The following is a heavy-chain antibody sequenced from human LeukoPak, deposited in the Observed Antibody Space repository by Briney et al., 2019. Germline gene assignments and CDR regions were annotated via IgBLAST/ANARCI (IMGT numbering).Heavy chain of an antibody. CDR3: AKDLNYGGNSDYFDY. CDR2: ISGSGAST. V-gene: IGHV3-23*01. J-gene: IGHJ4*02. CDR1: GFTFSLYA. Sequence: AGGSLRLSCVASGFTFSLYAMTWVRQAPGKGLDWVSSISGSGASTYYTDSVKGRFTISRANSKNTVYLQMNTLRAEDSAIYYCAKDLNYGGNSDYFDYWGQGTLVTVSS. D-gene: IGHD4-23*01.